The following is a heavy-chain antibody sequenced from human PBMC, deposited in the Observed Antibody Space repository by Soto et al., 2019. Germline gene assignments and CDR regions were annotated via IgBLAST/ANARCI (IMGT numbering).Heavy chain of an antibody. V-gene: IGHV3-21*01. J-gene: IGHJ4*02. CDR3: ARDTSEIQGPVYGAYGWNY. Sequence: EVQLVESGGGLVKPGGSLRRSCAASGFTFSSHSMNWVRQAPGKGLEWVSSISSSSTYIYYADSVKGRFTISRDNAKNSLYLQMNSLRAEDTAVYYCARDTSEIQGPVYGAYGWNYGGQGTLVAVSS. D-gene: IGHD4-17*01. CDR2: ISSSSTYI. CDR1: GFTFSSHS.